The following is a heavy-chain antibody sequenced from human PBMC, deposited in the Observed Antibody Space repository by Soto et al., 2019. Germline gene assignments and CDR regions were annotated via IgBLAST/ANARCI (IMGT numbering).Heavy chain of an antibody. D-gene: IGHD5-18*01. J-gene: IGHJ4*02. CDR1: GFTVSSNY. Sequence: GGSLRLSCAASGFTVSSNYMSWVRQAPGKGLEWVSVIYSGGSRYYADSVKGRFSISRDNSKNTLYVQMNSLRAEDTAVYYCARDASSPGYGYIVWGQGTLVTAPQ. V-gene: IGHV3-66*01. CDR2: IYSGGSR. CDR3: ARDASSPGYGYIV.